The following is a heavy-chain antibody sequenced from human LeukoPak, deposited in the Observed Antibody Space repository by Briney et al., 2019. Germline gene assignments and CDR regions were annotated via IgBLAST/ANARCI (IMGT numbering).Heavy chain of an antibody. CDR3: ARDYDY. J-gene: IGHJ4*02. Sequence: KASETLSFPCSVSGGSISGYYWSWIRQPAGKGLEWIGRIYSSGSTNYNPSLKSRVTMSVDTSKKQFSLKLSSVTAADTALYYCARDYDYWGQGTLVTVSS. CDR2: IYSSGST. V-gene: IGHV4-4*07. CDR1: GGSISGYY.